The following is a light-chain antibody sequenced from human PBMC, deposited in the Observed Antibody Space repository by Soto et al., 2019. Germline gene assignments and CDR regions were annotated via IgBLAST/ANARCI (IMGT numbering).Light chain of an antibody. Sequence: EIVLTQSPGTLSLSPGERATLSCRASQSVSSTYLAWYQQKPGQAPRLLIYGASSRATGIPDRFSGGRSGTDFSLTISRVEPEDFAVYYCQQCGSSPWTFGQGTKVEIK. CDR3: QQCGSSPWT. CDR2: GAS. CDR1: QSVSSTY. J-gene: IGKJ1*01. V-gene: IGKV3-20*01.